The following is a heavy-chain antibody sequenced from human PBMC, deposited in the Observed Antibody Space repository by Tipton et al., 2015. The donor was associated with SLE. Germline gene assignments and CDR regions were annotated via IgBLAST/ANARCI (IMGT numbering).Heavy chain of an antibody. J-gene: IGHJ4*02. V-gene: IGHV3-43*01. CDR3: AKDMGYIGSYYDY. CDR1: GFTFDDYT. Sequence: SLRLSCAASGFTFDDYTMHWVRQAPGKGLEWVSLITWDGGSTYYADSVKGRFTISRDNSKNSLYLQMNSLRTEDTALYYCAKDMGYIGSYYDYWGQGTLVTVSS. D-gene: IGHD1-26*01. CDR2: ITWDGGST.